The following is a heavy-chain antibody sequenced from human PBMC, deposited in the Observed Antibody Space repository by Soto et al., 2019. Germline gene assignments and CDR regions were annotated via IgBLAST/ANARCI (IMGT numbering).Heavy chain of an antibody. CDR1: GDSISSGGYY. D-gene: IGHD5-18*01. CDR3: SRLAGRWGNSYGAVPY. J-gene: IGHJ4*02. CDR2: IYYSGTI. Sequence: QVQLQESGPGLVKPSQTLSLTCTVSGDSISSGGYYWSWIRQHPGKGPEWIGYIYYSGTIYYNPSLKRRATRSVDTSKNQFSLKLSSVTAADTAVYYCSRLAGRWGNSYGAVPYWGQGTLVTVSS. V-gene: IGHV4-31*03.